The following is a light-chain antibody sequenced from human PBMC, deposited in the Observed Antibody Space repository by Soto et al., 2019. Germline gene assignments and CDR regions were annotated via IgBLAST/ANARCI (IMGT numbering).Light chain of an antibody. CDR2: SNN. Sequence: QSVLTQPPSASGTPGQRVTISCSGSSSNIGSYTVNWYQQLPGTAPNLLIYSNNQRPSGVPDRFSGSKSGTSVSLAISGLQSEDEADYYCAAWDDSLNGVVFGGGTKLTVL. CDR1: SSNIGSYT. V-gene: IGLV1-44*01. CDR3: AAWDDSLNGVV. J-gene: IGLJ2*01.